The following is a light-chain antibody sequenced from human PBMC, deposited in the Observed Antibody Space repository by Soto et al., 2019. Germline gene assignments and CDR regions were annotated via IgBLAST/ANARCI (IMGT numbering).Light chain of an antibody. V-gene: IGKV1-5*01. Sequence: DIQITQSPSTLSASVGDRVTITCRASQSISTWLAWYQQKPGKAPKVLIYEASKLESGVPSRFSGSGSGTEFTLTISTLQPDDVATYYCQQYNSYQWTFGQGTKVDIK. CDR2: EAS. J-gene: IGKJ1*01. CDR3: QQYNSYQWT. CDR1: QSISTW.